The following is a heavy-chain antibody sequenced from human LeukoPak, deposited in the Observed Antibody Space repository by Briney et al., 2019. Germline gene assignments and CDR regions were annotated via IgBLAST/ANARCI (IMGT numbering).Heavy chain of an antibody. CDR2: ISGSGGST. CDR3: AKSRPRFLEWNYFAY. J-gene: IGHJ4*02. D-gene: IGHD3-3*01. V-gene: IGHV3-23*01. CDR1: GFTFSSYG. Sequence: GGSLRLSCAASGFTFSSYGMHWVRQAPGKGLEWVSAISGSGGSTYYADSVKGRFTISRDNSKNTLYLQMNSLRAEDTAVYYCAKSRPRFLEWNYFAYWGQGTLVTVSS.